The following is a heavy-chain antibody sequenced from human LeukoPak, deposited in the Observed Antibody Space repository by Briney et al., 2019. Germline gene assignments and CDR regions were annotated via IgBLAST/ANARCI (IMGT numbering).Heavy chain of an antibody. Sequence: GGPLRLSCAASGFTFSSYSMNWVRQAPGEGLEWVSYISSSSSTIYYADSVKGRFTISRDNAKNSLYLQMNSLRAEDTAVYYCARDLSGSSHYWGQGTLVTVSS. CDR3: ARDLSGSSHY. CDR1: GFTFSSYS. CDR2: ISSSSSTI. J-gene: IGHJ4*02. V-gene: IGHV3-48*01. D-gene: IGHD6-19*01.